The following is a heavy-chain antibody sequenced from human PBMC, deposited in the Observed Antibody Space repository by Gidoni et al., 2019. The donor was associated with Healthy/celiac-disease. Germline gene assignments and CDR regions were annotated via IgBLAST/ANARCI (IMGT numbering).Heavy chain of an antibody. Sequence: QVQLQQWGAGLLTPSETLSLTCAVYGGSFSGYYWSWLRQPPGKGLEWIGEINHSGSTNYNPSLKSRVTISVDTSKNQFSLKLSSVTAADTAVYYCARGPAPHFAHITLIQGATKYYFDYWGQGTLVTVSS. CDR3: ARGPAPHFAHITLIQGATKYYFDY. J-gene: IGHJ4*02. D-gene: IGHD3-10*01. V-gene: IGHV4-34*01. CDR1: GGSFSGYY. CDR2: INHSGST.